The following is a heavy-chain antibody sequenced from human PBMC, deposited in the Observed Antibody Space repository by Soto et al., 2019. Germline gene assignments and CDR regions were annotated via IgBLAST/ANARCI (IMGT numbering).Heavy chain of an antibody. CDR3: VGVGAPS. V-gene: IGHV3-48*01. CDR2: ISSSSSMI. J-gene: IGHJ5*02. Sequence: GGSLRLSCAASGFTFSRYNMNWVRQAPGKGLEWVSYISSSSSMIYYADSVKGRFTISRDNAKNTLYLQMSSLRAEDTAVYYCVGVGAPSWGQGTLVTVSS. CDR1: GFTFSRYN. D-gene: IGHD1-26*01.